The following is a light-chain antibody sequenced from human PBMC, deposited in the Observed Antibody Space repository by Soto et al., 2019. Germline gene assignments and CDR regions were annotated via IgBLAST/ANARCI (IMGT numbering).Light chain of an antibody. CDR3: PQGLATPFT. CDR2: LGS. CDR1: RNLLHSNGYYY. J-gene: IGKJ4*01. V-gene: IGKV2-28*01. Sequence: EIVLTQSPLSLPVTPGEPASISCRSSRNLLHSNGYYYLDWYLQKPGQSPQLLIYLGSNRASGVPDRFSGSGSGTDFTLTISRVEAEDVGVYFCPQGLATPFTLGGGTKVDIK.